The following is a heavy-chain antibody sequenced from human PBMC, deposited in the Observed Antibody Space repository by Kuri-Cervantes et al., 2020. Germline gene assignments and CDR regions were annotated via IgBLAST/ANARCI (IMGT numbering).Heavy chain of an antibody. V-gene: IGHV3-11*06. Sequence: GGSLRLSCAASGFTFSDYYMSWIRQAPGKGLEWVSYISSSSSYIYYADSVKGRFTISRDNAKNSLYLQMNSLRAEDTAVYYCARDLIVDWFDPWGQGTLVTVSS. CDR1: GFTFSDYY. J-gene: IGHJ5*02. CDR3: ARDLIVDWFDP. D-gene: IGHD2-15*01. CDR2: ISSSSSYI.